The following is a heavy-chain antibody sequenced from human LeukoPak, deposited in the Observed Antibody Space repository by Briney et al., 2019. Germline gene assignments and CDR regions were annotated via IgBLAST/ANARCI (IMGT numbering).Heavy chain of an antibody. CDR3: AREYYDSNRRDFFDY. V-gene: IGHV1-18*01. CDR2: ISAYNGNT. J-gene: IGHJ4*02. CDR1: GYTFTSYG. D-gene: IGHD3-22*01. Sequence: ASVKASCKASGYTFTSYGISWVRQAPGQGLEWMGWISAYNGNTNYAQKLQGRVTMTTDTSTSTAYMELRSLRSDDTAIYYCAREYYDSNRRDFFDYWGQGTLVTVSS.